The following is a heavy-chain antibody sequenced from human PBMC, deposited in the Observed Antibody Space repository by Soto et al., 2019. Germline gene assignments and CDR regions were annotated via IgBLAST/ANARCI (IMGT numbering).Heavy chain of an antibody. J-gene: IGHJ3*02. Sequence: PGGSLRLSCAASGFTFSSYAMSWVRQAPGKGLEWVSAISGSGGSTYYADSVKGRFTISRDNSKNTLYLQMNSLRAEDTAVYYCAKWDIVVVPAAIRGAFDIWGQGTMVTVSS. CDR1: GFTFSSYA. CDR3: AKWDIVVVPAAIRGAFDI. CDR2: ISGSGGST. V-gene: IGHV3-23*01. D-gene: IGHD2-2*02.